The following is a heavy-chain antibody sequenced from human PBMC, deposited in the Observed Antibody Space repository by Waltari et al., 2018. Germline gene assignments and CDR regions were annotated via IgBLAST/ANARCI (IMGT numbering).Heavy chain of an antibody. J-gene: IGHJ6*03. V-gene: IGHV3-23*04. D-gene: IGHD1-7*01. CDR1: GFTFNSSA. Sequence: EVQLVESGGGLVQPGGSLRLSCAASGFTFNSSAINWVRQAPGEGPEWVSTISGNGVSRYYADSVEGRFTISRDNSRNTVYLQMSSLRAEDTAIYYCAKAHWDYGNYYYYYMDGWGNGTTVIVSS. CDR3: AKAHWDYGNYYYYYMDG. CDR2: ISGNGVSR.